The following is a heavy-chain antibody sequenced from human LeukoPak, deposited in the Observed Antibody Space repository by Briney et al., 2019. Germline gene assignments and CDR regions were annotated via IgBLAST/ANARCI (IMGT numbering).Heavy chain of an antibody. CDR1: GDSITSYH. J-gene: IGHJ4*02. CDR3: ARQMGYFDILTPPVY. V-gene: IGHV4-39*01. Sequence: SETLSLTCTVSGDSITSYHWSWIRQPPGKGLEWIGSIYYSGSTYYNPPLKSRVTISVDTSKNQFSLKLSSVTAADTAVYYCARQMGYFDILTPPVYWGQGTLVTVSS. D-gene: IGHD3-9*01. CDR2: IYYSGST.